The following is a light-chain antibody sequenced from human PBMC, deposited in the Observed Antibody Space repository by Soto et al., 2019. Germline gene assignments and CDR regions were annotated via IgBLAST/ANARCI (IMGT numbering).Light chain of an antibody. Sequence: DIQMTQSPSSLSASVGDRVTISCRPSQTIDIYLNWYQQKPGKAPKLLIYAASSLQSGVPSRFRGSGSGTEFTLTISSLQHEDFETYYCQQSHSTPRTLGQGTKVDIK. J-gene: IGKJ1*01. CDR1: QTIDIY. CDR2: AAS. CDR3: QQSHSTPRT. V-gene: IGKV1-39*01.